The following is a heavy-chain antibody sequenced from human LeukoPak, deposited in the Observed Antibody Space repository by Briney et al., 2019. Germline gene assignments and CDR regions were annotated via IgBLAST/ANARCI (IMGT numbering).Heavy chain of an antibody. CDR1: GYTFTSYD. Sequence: ASVKVSCKASGYTFTSYDINWVRQATGQGLEWMGWMNPNSGNTGYAQKFQGRVTMTRNTSISTAYMELSSLRSEDTAVYYCATMTWYYGSGSSYYYYGMDVWGQGTTVTVSS. V-gene: IGHV1-8*01. J-gene: IGHJ6*02. D-gene: IGHD3-10*01. CDR2: MNPNSGNT. CDR3: ATMTWYYGSGSSYYYYGMDV.